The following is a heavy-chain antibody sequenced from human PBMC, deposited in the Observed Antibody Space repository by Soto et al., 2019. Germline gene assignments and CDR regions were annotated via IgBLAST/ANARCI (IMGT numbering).Heavy chain of an antibody. CDR2: ISSSSSTI. J-gene: IGHJ4*02. Sequence: EVQLVESGGGLVQPGGSLRLSCAASGFTFSSYSMNWVRQAPGKGLEWVSYISSSSSTIYYADSVKGRFTISRDNAKNSLYLQRNSLRAEDPAVYYCARDSTPIDYWGQGTLVTVSS. CDR3: ARDSTPIDY. CDR1: GFTFSSYS. V-gene: IGHV3-48*01.